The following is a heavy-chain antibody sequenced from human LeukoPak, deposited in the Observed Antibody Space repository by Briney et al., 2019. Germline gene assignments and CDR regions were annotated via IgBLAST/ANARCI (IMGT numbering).Heavy chain of an antibody. D-gene: IGHD3-22*01. CDR2: MSSSSRYI. Sequence: GGSLRLSCAASGFPFRSYSMNWLRQAPGKGGECVSSMSSSSRYIYYADSVKGRFHLSRDNAKNSVYLQIKLLRGEDTGGYYCARDVQNYYESSGYLDSWGQGTLVTVSS. CDR3: ARDVQNYYESSGYLDS. J-gene: IGHJ4*02. CDR1: GFPFRSYS. V-gene: IGHV3-21*01.